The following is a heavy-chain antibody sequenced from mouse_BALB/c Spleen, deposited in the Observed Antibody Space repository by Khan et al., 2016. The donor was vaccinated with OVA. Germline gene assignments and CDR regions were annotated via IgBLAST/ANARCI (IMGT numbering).Heavy chain of an antibody. CDR3: ASGGGEDGLLY. CDR1: GYTFTDFT. CDR2: ISTYYGDA. V-gene: IGHV1S137*01. D-gene: IGHD1-1*01. Sequence: QVQLKQSGAELVRPGVSVKISCKGSGYTFTDFTMHWVKPSHAMSLEWIGVISTYYGDADYSQKFKGKATMTVDKSSNTAYMDLARLTSEDSAIYAWASGGGEDGLLYWGQGTLVTVSA. J-gene: IGHJ3*01.